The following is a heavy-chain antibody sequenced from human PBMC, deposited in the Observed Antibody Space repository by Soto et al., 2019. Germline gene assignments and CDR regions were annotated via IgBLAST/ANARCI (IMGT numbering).Heavy chain of an antibody. Sequence: EVQLVESGGGLVKPGGSLRLSCAASGFSFRSSWMHWVRQAPGKGLVWVSRINNDGSYTTYADSVKGPFTISRDNAKNTLYLQRNNLRAEDMAVYYWARVGPDSGTYDYALDVWGQGTTVTVSS. D-gene: IGHD2-15*01. CDR1: GFSFRSSW. CDR3: ARVGPDSGTYDYALDV. V-gene: IGHV3-74*03. CDR2: INNDGSYT. J-gene: IGHJ6*02.